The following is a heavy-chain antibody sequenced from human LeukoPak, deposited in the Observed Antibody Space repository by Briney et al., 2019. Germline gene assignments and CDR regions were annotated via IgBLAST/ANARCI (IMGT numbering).Heavy chain of an antibody. CDR2: IGTAGDT. CDR3: ARASPRGSPDH. V-gene: IGHV3-13*01. Sequence: GGSLRLSCAVSGFTFRSYDMHWVRQVTGEGLEWVSGIGTAGDTYHSGSVRGRFTISRDNAKNSLYLQMNSLRAGDTAVYFYARASPRGSPDHWGQGTLVTVS. D-gene: IGHD6-19*01. J-gene: IGHJ4*02. CDR1: GFTFRSYD.